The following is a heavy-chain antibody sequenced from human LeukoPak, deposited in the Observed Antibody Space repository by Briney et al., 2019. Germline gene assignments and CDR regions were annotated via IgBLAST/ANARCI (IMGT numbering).Heavy chain of an antibody. Sequence: VASVKVSCKASGYTFTSYYMHWVRQAPGQGLEWMGWINPNSGGTNYAQKFQGRVTMTRDTSISTAYMELSRLRSDDTAVYYCASLGSTLTGGSRGYSSPRFDILDYWGQGTLVTVSS. D-gene: IGHD6-19*01. J-gene: IGHJ4*02. CDR3: ASLGSTLTGGSRGYSSPRFDILDY. CDR2: INPNSGGT. V-gene: IGHV1-2*02. CDR1: GYTFTSYY.